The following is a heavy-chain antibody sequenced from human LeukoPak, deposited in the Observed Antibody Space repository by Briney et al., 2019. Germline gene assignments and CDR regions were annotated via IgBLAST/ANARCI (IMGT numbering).Heavy chain of an antibody. D-gene: IGHD6-19*01. V-gene: IGHV1-18*01. CDR1: GYTFTSYG. CDR3: ARDLKRGYSSGRYSWGTGSSNDC. Sequence: ASVKVSCKASGYTFTSYGISWVRQAPGQGLEWMGWISGYNGNTNYAQQKLQGRVTMTTDTSTSTAYMELRSLRSDDTAVYYCARDLKRGYSSGRYSWGTGSSNDCWGQGTLVTVSS. CDR2: ISGYNGNT. J-gene: IGHJ4*02.